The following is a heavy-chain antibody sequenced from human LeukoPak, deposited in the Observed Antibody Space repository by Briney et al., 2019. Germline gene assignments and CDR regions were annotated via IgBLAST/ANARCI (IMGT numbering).Heavy chain of an antibody. CDR3: ARASGTTLPWFDP. D-gene: IGHD1-7*01. Sequence: KPSETLSLTCAVYGVSFSGYYWSWIRQPPGKGLEWIGEINHSGSTNYNPSLKSRVTISVDTSKNQFSLKLSSVTAADTAVYYCARASGTTLPWFDPWGQGTLVTVSS. CDR2: INHSGST. J-gene: IGHJ5*02. V-gene: IGHV4-34*01. CDR1: GVSFSGYY.